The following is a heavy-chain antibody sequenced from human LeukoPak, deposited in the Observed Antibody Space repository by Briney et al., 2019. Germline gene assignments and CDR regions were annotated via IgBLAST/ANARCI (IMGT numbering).Heavy chain of an antibody. CDR2: IYHSGST. CDR3: ARVYYSRSYDYWYFDI. CDR1: GGSISSSNW. J-gene: IGHJ2*01. Sequence: SWTLSLTCAVSGGSISSSNWWSWVRQPPGKGLEWIGEIYHSGSTNYNPSLKSRVTISVDKSKNQFSLKLSSVTAADTAVYYCARVYYSRSYDYWYFDIWGRGTLVTVSS. D-gene: IGHD6-13*01. V-gene: IGHV4-4*02.